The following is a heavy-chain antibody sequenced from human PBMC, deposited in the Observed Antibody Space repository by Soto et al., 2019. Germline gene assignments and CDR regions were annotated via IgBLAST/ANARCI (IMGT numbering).Heavy chain of an antibody. J-gene: IGHJ6*02. D-gene: IGHD6-13*01. V-gene: IGHV4-30-4*01. Sequence: PSETLSLTCTVSGGSLSSADYYWSWIRQPPGKGLEWIGYIYYSGSAYYNPSLKSRVTMSLDTSKNQFSLKLSSATAADTAVYYCARASATAGYYYYGLDVWGQGTTVTVSS. CDR2: IYYSGSA. CDR3: ARASATAGYYYYGLDV. CDR1: GGSLSSADYY.